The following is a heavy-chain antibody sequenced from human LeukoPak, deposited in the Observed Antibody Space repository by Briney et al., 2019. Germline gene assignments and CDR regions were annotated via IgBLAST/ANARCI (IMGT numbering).Heavy chain of an antibody. CDR3: ARDRGWRSSGYYLYYFDF. D-gene: IGHD3-22*01. Sequence: PGGSLRLSCAASGFTLSGYFMSWVRQAPGEGLEWVASIKGDGSEKYYVDSVKGRFTISRDNAKNSLYLQMNSLRGEDTAVYYCARDRGWRSSGYYLYYFDFWGQGTLVTVSS. CDR2: IKGDGSEK. CDR1: GFTLSGYF. V-gene: IGHV3-7*01. J-gene: IGHJ4*02.